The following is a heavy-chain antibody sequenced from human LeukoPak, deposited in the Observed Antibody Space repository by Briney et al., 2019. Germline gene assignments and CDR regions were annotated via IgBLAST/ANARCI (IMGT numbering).Heavy chain of an antibody. V-gene: IGHV3-23*01. CDR1: GFSFVGNA. CDR2: ISGSGDT. D-gene: IGHD3-10*01. Sequence: GGSLRLSCAASGFSFVGNAVTWVRQAPGKGLEWVSTISGSGDTYYADSVKGRFTISRDDSKSTLSLQMNSLRAEDTALYYCAKKYYYGSGTYIFYFDYWGQGTPVTVSS. CDR3: AKKYYYGSGTYIFYFDY. J-gene: IGHJ4*02.